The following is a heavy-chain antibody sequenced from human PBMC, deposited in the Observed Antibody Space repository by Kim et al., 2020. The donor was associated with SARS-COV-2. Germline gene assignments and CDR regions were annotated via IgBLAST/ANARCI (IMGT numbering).Heavy chain of an antibody. CDR2: ISYDGSNK. CDR3: AKGMLVTAMTDY. V-gene: IGHV3-30*18. CDR1: GFTFSSYG. J-gene: IGHJ4*02. Sequence: GGSLRLSCAASGFTFSSYGMHWVRQAPGKGLEWVAVISYDGSNKYYADSVKGRFTISRDNSKNTLYLQMNSLRAEDTAVYYCAKGMLVTAMTDYWGQGTLVTVSS. D-gene: IGHD2-21*02.